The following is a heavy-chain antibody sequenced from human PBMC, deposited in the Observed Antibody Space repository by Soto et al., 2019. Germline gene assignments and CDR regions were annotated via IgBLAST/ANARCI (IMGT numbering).Heavy chain of an antibody. D-gene: IGHD4-4*01. V-gene: IGHV3-74*01. J-gene: IGHJ6*02. Sequence: GSLRLSCAASGFTFSRSWMHWVRQAPGHGLVWVSRINSDGSSTSYADSVKGRFTISRDNAKNTLYLQMNSLRAEDTAVYYCARGRPTVTTFKNYYYYGMDVWGQGTTVTVSS. CDR1: GFTFSRSW. CDR2: INSDGSST. CDR3: ARGRPTVTTFKNYYYYGMDV.